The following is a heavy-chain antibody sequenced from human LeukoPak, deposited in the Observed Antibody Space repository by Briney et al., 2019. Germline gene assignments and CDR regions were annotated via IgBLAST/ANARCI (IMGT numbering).Heavy chain of an antibody. V-gene: IGHV1-46*01. J-gene: IGHJ5*02. Sequence: ASVKVSCKASGYTFTSYYMHWVRQAPGQGLEWMGIINPSGGSTSCAQKFQGRVTMTRDTSTSTVYMELSSLRSEDTAVYYCAREYYDYVWGSFSTNWFDPWGQGTLVTVSS. CDR2: INPSGGST. CDR3: AREYYDYVWGSFSTNWFDP. D-gene: IGHD3-16*01. CDR1: GYTFTSYY.